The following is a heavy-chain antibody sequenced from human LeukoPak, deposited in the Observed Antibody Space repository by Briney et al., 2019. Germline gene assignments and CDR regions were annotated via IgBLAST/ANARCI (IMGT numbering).Heavy chain of an antibody. D-gene: IGHD1-26*01. Sequence: PGGSLRLSCAASGFTFSSSSMNWVRQAPGKGLEWVSSISSSSNSIYYADSVKGRFTISRDNAKNSLYLQMNSLRAEDTAVYYCARSHPSGTYFAFDIWGQGTKVTVSS. J-gene: IGHJ3*02. CDR2: ISSSSNSI. CDR3: ARSHPSGTYFAFDI. V-gene: IGHV3-21*01. CDR1: GFTFSSSS.